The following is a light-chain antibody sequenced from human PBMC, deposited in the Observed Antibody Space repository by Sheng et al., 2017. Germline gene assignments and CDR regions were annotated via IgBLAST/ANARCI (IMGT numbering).Light chain of an antibody. CDR1: QSISSW. Sequence: DIQMTQSPSTLSASVGDRVTITCRASQSISSWLAWYQQKPGKAPKLLIYKASSLESGVPSRFSGSGSGTEFTLTISSLQPDDFATYYCQQYNSYSPWTFAKDRRWK. CDR2: KAS. CDR3: QQYNSYSPWT. V-gene: IGKV1-5*03. J-gene: IGKJ1*01.